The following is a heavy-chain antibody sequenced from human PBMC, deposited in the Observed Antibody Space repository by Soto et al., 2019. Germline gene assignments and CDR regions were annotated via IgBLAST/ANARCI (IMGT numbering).Heavy chain of an antibody. D-gene: IGHD5-12*01. CDR3: ARESGGATATLDYYYFYMDV. V-gene: IGHV1-2*04. CDR2: INPNGGVT. CDR1: GDTFNDYY. J-gene: IGHJ6*03. Sequence: QVQLVQSGAEVKKPGASVTVSCRSSGDTFNDYYIHWVRQATGQGLEWMGWINPNGGVTKYAQKYQGCVSMTRDTSIRTGYMQLSRLRSDDTAVYYCARESGGATATLDYYYFYMDVWGTGTTVTVSS.